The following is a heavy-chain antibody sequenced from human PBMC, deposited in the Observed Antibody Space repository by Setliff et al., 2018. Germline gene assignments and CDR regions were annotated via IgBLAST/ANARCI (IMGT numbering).Heavy chain of an antibody. V-gene: IGHV3-7*01. Sequence: GGSLRLSCAASRFTFSNYWMSWVRQAPGKGLEWVANIKEDGSEKYYVDSVKGRFTISRDNAKNSLYLQMNSLRAEDTAVYYCAREITGLDYWGQGTLVTVSS. D-gene: IGHD1-20*01. J-gene: IGHJ4*02. CDR1: RFTFSNYW. CDR3: AREITGLDY. CDR2: IKEDGSEK.